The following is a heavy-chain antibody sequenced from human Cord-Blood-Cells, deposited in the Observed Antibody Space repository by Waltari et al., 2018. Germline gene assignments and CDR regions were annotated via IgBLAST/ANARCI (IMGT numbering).Heavy chain of an antibody. V-gene: IGHV1-8*01. D-gene: IGHD5-18*01. CDR1: GYTFTSYD. CDR3: ARVDGSYGNYYYYGMDV. CDR2: MNPNSGNT. Sequence: CKASGYTFTSYDINWVRQATGQGLEWMGWMNPNSGNTGYAQKFQGRVTMTRNTSISTAYMELSSLRSEDKAVYYCARVDGSYGNYYYYGMDVWGQGTTVTVSS. J-gene: IGHJ6*02.